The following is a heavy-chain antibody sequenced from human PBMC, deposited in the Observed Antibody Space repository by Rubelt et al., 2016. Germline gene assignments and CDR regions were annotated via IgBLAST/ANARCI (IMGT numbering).Heavy chain of an antibody. CDR1: GFSFSSHG. V-gene: IGHV3-30*02. D-gene: IGHD3-10*01. J-gene: IGHJ5*02. CDR2: ILYDGSDK. Sequence: GGSLRLSCAASGFSFSSHGMNWVRQAPGRGLDWVAFILYDGSDKKYGDSVTGRFTISRDNYKNKLYRQMNSLRVEDTAVYYCAKEFSHPRGVPNWFDPWGQGTQVTVSS. CDR3: AKEFSHPRGVPNWFDP.